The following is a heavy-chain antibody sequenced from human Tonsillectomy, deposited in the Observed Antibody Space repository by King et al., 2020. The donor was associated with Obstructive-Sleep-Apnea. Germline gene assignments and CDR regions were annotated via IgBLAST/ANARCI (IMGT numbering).Heavy chain of an antibody. CDR3: ASLGDYGDFRGIDY. J-gene: IGHJ4*02. Sequence: LQLQESGSGLVKPSQTLSLTCAVSGASISSGGYSWSWIRQPPGKGLEWIAYIYHSGSTYYNPSLRSRVTMSVDRSKNQFSLKLTSLTAADTAVYYCASLGDYGDFRGIDYWGQGTLVTVSS. V-gene: IGHV4-30-2*01. D-gene: IGHD4-17*01. CDR2: IYHSGST. CDR1: GASISSGGYS.